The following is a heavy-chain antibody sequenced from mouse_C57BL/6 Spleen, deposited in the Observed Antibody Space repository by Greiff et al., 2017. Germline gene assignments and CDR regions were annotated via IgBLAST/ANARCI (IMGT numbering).Heavy chain of an antibody. CDR3: ARDYDYDRAYWYFDV. CDR1: GYTFTSYW. V-gene: IGHV1-64*01. Sequence: VQLHQPGAELVKPGASVKLSCKASGYTFTSYWMHWVKQRPGQGLEWIGMIHPNSGSTNYNEKFKSKATLTVDKSSSTAYMQLSSLTSEDSAVYYCARDYDYDRAYWYFDVWGTGTTVTVSS. J-gene: IGHJ1*03. D-gene: IGHD2-4*01. CDR2: IHPNSGST.